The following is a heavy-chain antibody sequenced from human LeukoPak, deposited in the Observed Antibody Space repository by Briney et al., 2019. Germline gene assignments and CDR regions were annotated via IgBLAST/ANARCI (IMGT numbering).Heavy chain of an antibody. CDR3: ARDTRPKQFNRHFDY. V-gene: IGHV1-8*01. CDR2: MSPNSGDT. CDR1: GYTFTSYD. J-gene: IGHJ4*02. D-gene: IGHD1-14*01. Sequence: GASVKVSCKASGYTFTSYDFNWVRQATGQRPEWMGWMSPNSGDTGYAQKFQDRVTMTRNTSISTAYMELRSLRSDDTAVYYCARDTRPKQFNRHFDYWGQGTLVTVSS.